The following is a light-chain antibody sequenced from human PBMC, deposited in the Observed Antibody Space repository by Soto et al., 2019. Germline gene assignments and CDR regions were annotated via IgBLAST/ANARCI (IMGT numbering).Light chain of an antibody. CDR3: QQYHSYPLT. J-gene: IGKJ4*01. CDR2: AAS. CDR1: QDIKNY. V-gene: IGKV1-16*02. Sequence: DVRMTQSPSSLSASVGDTVTITCWASQDIKNYLAWFQQKKGKAPKSLIFAASSLQSGVPSKLIGTGYGTDLTITISSMQAEDVDTYFCQQYHSYPLTFGGGTKVDIK.